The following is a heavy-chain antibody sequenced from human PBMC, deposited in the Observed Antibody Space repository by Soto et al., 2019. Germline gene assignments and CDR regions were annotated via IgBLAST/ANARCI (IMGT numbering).Heavy chain of an antibody. CDR1: GGTFSSYA. D-gene: IGHD3-3*01. Sequence: SVKISCKASGGTFSSYAISWVRQAPGQGLEWMGGIIPIFGTANYAQKFQGRVTITADESTSTAYMELSSLRSEDTAVYYCARVGEDFWSGYSQEPYYYYGMDVWGQGTTVTVSS. CDR2: IIPIFGTA. V-gene: IGHV1-69*13. J-gene: IGHJ6*02. CDR3: ARVGEDFWSGYSQEPYYYYGMDV.